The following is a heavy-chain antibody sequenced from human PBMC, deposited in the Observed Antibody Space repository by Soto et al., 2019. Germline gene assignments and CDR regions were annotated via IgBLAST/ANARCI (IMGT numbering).Heavy chain of an antibody. Sequence: QVQLQESGPGLVKPSETLSLTCTVSGDSITNNNYSWGWIRQPPGKGLEWMGNIHHSGGTYNNPSLQRRITMSADSSKNQLSLSLTSVTAADTAVYYGARQTRQLWPNFDFWGQGTLVAVSS. CDR2: IHHSGGT. D-gene: IGHD1-1*01. CDR3: ARQTRQLWPNFDF. V-gene: IGHV4-39*01. J-gene: IGHJ4*02. CDR1: GDSITNNNYS.